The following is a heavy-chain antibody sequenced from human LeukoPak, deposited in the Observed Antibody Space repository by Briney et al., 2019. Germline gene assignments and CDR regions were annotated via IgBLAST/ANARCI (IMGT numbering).Heavy chain of an antibody. CDR3: ASSQGPGSGSHYFDY. D-gene: IGHD3-10*01. CDR2: ISSSSSYI. J-gene: IGHJ4*02. CDR1: GFTFSSYS. Sequence: GGSLRLSCAASGFTFSSYSMNWVCQAPGKGLEWVSSISSSSSYIYYADSVKGRFTISRDNAKNSLYLQMNSLRAEDTAVYYCASSQGPGSGSHYFDYWGQGTLVTVSS. V-gene: IGHV3-21*01.